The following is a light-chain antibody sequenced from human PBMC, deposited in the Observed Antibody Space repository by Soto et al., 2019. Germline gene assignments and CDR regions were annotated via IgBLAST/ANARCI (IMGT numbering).Light chain of an antibody. CDR2: ATS. J-gene: IGKJ4*01. CDR1: QSVGNN. Sequence: EIVVTQSPATLSVSPGERATLSCRASQSVGNNFAWYQQKPGQAPRLLIFATSTRATGVPARFSGSGSGTEFTLTISRLQTEDFAVYNCQQYGDRPLTFGEGAKVE. V-gene: IGKV3-15*01. CDR3: QQYGDRPLT.